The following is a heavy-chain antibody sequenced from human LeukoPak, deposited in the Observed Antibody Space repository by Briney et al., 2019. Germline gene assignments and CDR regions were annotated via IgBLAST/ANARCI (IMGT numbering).Heavy chain of an antibody. Sequence: ASVKVSCKASGYTFTGYYMHWVRQAPGQGLEWMGWINPNSGGTNYAQKFQGRVTMTRDTSISTAYMELSSLRSEDTAVYYCARGWRGTNPYYYYMDVWGKGTTVTISS. D-gene: IGHD1/OR15-1a*01. CDR3: ARGWRGTNPYYYYMDV. V-gene: IGHV1-2*02. J-gene: IGHJ6*03. CDR2: INPNSGGT. CDR1: GYTFTGYY.